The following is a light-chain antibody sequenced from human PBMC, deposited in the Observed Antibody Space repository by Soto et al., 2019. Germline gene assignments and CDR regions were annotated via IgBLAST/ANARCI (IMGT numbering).Light chain of an antibody. CDR1: KLGDKY. Sequence: SYELTQPPSVSGSPGQTASITCSGEKLGDKYACWYQQKPGQSPVLVIYQDSKRPSGIPERFSGSNSGNTATLTISGTQAMDEADYYCQAWDSSTAGVFGTGTKLTVL. V-gene: IGLV3-1*01. CDR3: QAWDSSTAGV. CDR2: QDS. J-gene: IGLJ1*01.